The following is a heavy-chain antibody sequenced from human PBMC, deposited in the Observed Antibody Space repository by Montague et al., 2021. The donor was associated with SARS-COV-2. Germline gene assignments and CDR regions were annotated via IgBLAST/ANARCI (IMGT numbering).Heavy chain of an antibody. CDR1: GFTFSNAW. CDR3: TTGSFWSGYYIGLDYHYGMDV. V-gene: IGHV3-15*01. CDR2: IKSKTDGGTT. D-gene: IGHD3-3*01. Sequence: SLRLSCAASGFTFSNAWMSWVRQAPGKGLEWVGRIKSKTDGGTTDYAAPVKGRFTISRDDSKNTLYLQMNSLKTEDTAVYYCTTGSFWSGYYIGLDYHYGMDVWGQGTTVTVSS. J-gene: IGHJ6*02.